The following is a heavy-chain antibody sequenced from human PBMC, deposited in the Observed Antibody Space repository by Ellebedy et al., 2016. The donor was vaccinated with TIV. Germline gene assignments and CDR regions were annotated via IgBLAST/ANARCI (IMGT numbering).Heavy chain of an antibody. CDR2: TYYRSKWYY. CDR1: GDSVSSNSPT. Sequence: MPSETLSLTCAISGDSVSSNSPTWNWIRQSPSRGLEWLGRTYYRSKWYYEYAVSVYSRITINPDTSKNQFSLQLNSVTPEDTAVYYCARYSSGWKIFDYWGQGTLVTVSS. CDR3: ARYSSGWKIFDY. V-gene: IGHV6-1*01. D-gene: IGHD6-19*01. J-gene: IGHJ4*02.